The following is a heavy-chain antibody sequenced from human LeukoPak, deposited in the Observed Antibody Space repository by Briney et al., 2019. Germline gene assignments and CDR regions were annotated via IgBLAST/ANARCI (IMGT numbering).Heavy chain of an antibody. CDR2: IVVGSGNT. CDR1: GFTFTSSA. J-gene: IGHJ3*02. Sequence: GTSVKVSCKASGFTFTSSAVQWLRQARGQRLEWIGWIVVGSGNTNYAQKFQERVTITRDMSTSTAYMELSSLRSEDTAVYYCAADWGIPYAFDIWGQGTMVTVSS. CDR3: AADWGIPYAFDI. D-gene: IGHD6-13*01. V-gene: IGHV1-58*01.